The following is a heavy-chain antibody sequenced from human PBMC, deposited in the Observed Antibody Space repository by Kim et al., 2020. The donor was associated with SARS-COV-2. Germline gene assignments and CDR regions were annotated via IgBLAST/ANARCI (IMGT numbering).Heavy chain of an antibody. V-gene: IGHV1-2*06. CDR1: GYTFTGYY. CDR3: ARVYDSSFAKTNMTYYFDY. CDR2: INPNSGGT. Sequence: ASVKVSCKASGYTFTGYYMHWVRQAPGQGLEWMGRINPNSGGTNYAQKFQGRVTMTRDTSISTAYMELSRLRSDDTAVYYCARVYDSSFAKTNMTYYFDYWGQGTLVTVSS. J-gene: IGHJ4*02. D-gene: IGHD3-22*01.